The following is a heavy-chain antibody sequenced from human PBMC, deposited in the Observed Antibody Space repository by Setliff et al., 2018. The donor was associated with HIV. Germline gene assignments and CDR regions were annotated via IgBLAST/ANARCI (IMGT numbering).Heavy chain of an antibody. Sequence: PSETLSLTCRVSGISVSGYYWSWIRQSPGKGLEWIGYIYHTGTTSYNPSLKSRVTIQIDRSNNHFSLNLRSATTADTAVYFCARDHELGAFDLWGQGTMVTVSS. CDR3: ARDHELGAFDL. D-gene: IGHD1-26*01. J-gene: IGHJ3*01. CDR1: GISVSGYY. V-gene: IGHV4-59*02. CDR2: IYHTGTT.